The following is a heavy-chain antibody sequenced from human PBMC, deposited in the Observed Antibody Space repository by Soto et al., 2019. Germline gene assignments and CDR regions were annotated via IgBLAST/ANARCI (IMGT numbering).Heavy chain of an antibody. CDR2: IYSAGSA. CDR3: ARDVPHNWFDS. CDR1: GFTVSSYH. V-gene: IGHV3-66*01. J-gene: IGHJ5*01. D-gene: IGHD3-10*02. Sequence: PGGSLRLSCAASGFTVSSYHMSWVRQAPGEGLEWVSIIYSAGSADFADSVKGRFTISRDNSKNTLYPQMDSLRIEDTAVYYCARDVPHNWFDSWGQGTLVTVSS.